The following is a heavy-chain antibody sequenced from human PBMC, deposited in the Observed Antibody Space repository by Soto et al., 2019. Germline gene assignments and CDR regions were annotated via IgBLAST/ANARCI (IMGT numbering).Heavy chain of an antibody. CDR2: VYYTEST. V-gene: IGHV4-59*01. CDR3: ARSVAVPGAHIDY. D-gene: IGHD6-19*01. CDR1: GGSISGSY. Sequence: QVQLQESGPGLVKPSETLSLTCSVSGGSISGSYWSWIRQSPGKGLEWLGYVYYTESTNYSPSLRSRVSISVDTSKNEFSLRLSSVTAADTAVYFCARSVAVPGAHIDYWGQGTQVTVSS. J-gene: IGHJ4*02.